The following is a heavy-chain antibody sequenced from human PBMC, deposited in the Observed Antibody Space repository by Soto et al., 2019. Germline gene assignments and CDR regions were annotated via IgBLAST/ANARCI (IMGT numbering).Heavy chain of an antibody. CDR3: ATEGPRYCSGGSCYHGY. J-gene: IGHJ4*02. CDR1: GYTLTELS. V-gene: IGHV1-24*01. D-gene: IGHD2-15*01. Sequence: ASVKVSCKVSGYTLTELSMHWVRQAPGKGLEWMGGFDPEDGETIYAQKFQGRVTMTEDTSTDTAYMELSSLRSEDTAVYYCATEGPRYCSGGSCYHGYWGQGTLVTVSS. CDR2: FDPEDGET.